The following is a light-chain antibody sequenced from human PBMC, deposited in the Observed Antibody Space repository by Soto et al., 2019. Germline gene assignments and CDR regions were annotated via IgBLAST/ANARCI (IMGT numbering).Light chain of an antibody. CDR3: QQYYSYPRT. CDR1: QGISSD. J-gene: IGKJ1*01. CDR2: AAF. V-gene: IGKV1-8*01. Sequence: AIQITQSPSSLSASTGDRVTITCRASQGISSDLAWYQQKPGKAPRLLIYAAFTLQSGVQSRFSGSGSGTDFTLTIICLLSEDFATDDCQQYYSYPRTFGQGTKVDIK.